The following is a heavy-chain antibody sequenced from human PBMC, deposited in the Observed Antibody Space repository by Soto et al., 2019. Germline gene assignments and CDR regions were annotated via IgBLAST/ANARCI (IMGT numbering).Heavy chain of an antibody. Sequence: HPGGSLRLSCAASGFTFSSYAMSWVRQAPGKGLEWVSAISGSGVSTYYADSVKGRFTISRDNSKNTLYLQMNGLRAEDTAVYYGAKADPMIVVVTPFAYWGQGTLVTVSP. J-gene: IGHJ4*02. V-gene: IGHV3-23*01. D-gene: IGHD3-22*01. CDR1: GFTFSSYA. CDR2: ISGSGVST. CDR3: AKADPMIVVVTPFAY.